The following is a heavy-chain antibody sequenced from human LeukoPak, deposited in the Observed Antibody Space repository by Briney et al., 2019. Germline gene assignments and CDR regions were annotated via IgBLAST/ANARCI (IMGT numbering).Heavy chain of an antibody. Sequence: SVKVSCKASGYTFTSYGISWVRQAPGQGLEWMGGIIPIFGTANYAQKFQGRVTITADESTSTAYMELSSLRSEDTAVYYCARFKGYYDSSGYYYGMDVWGQGTTVTVSS. V-gene: IGHV1-69*13. D-gene: IGHD3-22*01. J-gene: IGHJ6*02. CDR1: GYTFTSYG. CDR2: IIPIFGTA. CDR3: ARFKGYYDSSGYYYGMDV.